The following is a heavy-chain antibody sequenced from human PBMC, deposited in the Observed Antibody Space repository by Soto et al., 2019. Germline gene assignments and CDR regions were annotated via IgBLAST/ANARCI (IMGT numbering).Heavy chain of an antibody. V-gene: IGHV3-9*01. J-gene: IGHJ4*02. D-gene: IGHD2-15*01. CDR3: AKAYSSGAFDY. CDR1: GFTFDDYA. CDR2: ISWNSGSI. Sequence: EVQLVESGGGLVQPGRSLRLSCAASGFTFDDYAMHWVRQAPGKGLEWVSGISWNSGSIGYADSVKGRFPISRDNAKNSLYLQMNSLRADDTALYYCAKAYSSGAFDYWGQGTLVTVSS.